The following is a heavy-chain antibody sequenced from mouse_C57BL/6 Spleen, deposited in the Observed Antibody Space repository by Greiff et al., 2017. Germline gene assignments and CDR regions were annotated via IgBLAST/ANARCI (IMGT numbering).Heavy chain of an antibody. CDR3: GRGAY. J-gene: IGHJ3*01. CDR1: GYTFTSYW. V-gene: IGHV1-50*01. CDR2: IDPSDSYT. Sequence: QVQLQQPGAELVKPGASVKLSCKASGYTFTSYWMQWVKQRPGQGLEWIGEIDPSDSYTNYNQKFKGKATLTVDTSSSTAYMQLSSLTSEDSAVYYGGRGAYWGQGTLVTVSA.